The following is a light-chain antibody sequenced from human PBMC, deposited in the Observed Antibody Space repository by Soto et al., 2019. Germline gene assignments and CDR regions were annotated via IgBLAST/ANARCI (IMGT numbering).Light chain of an antibody. CDR1: QSIVNY. CDR2: TAS. J-gene: IGKJ4*01. CDR3: QQSYSAPLT. V-gene: IGKV1-39*01. Sequence: DIQMTQSPSSLSASVGDRVTVTCRASQSIVNYLNWYQQKPGKAPKLLIYTASSLQSGVPLRFSGSGSGTDFTLTIGSLQPEDFATYYCQQSYSAPLTFGGGTKVEIK.